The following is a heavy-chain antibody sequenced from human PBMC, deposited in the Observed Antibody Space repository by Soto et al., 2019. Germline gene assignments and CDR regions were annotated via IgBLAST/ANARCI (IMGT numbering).Heavy chain of an antibody. Sequence: QVQLVQSGAEVKKPGSSVKVSCKASGGTFSRYAISWVRQAPGQGLEWMGGIIPILGTANYAQKFQGRVTITADESTSTAHLALSRLRSEDTAVYYCARKFRRVRGIIGRGGYYHDGMDVWCQGTTVTVSS. J-gene: IGHJ6*02. CDR2: IIPILGTA. V-gene: IGHV1-69*01. CDR3: ARKFRRVRGIIGRGGYYHDGMDV. CDR1: GGTFSRYA. D-gene: IGHD3-10*01.